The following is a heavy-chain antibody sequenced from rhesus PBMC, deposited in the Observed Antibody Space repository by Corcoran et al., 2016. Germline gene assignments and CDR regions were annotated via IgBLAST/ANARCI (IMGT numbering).Heavy chain of an antibody. Sequence: QVQLQESGPAVVKPSETLSLTCAVSGGSISSSNWWSWIRQSPGKGLEWIGGIYGSGGRTEYNPSLKSRVTISKDTSKNQFSLKLSSVTAADTAVYYCARRYSSGWYYYFDYWGQGVLVTVSS. CDR2: IYGSGGRT. CDR1: GGSISSSNW. CDR3: ARRYSSGWYYYFDY. D-gene: IGHD6-31*01. V-gene: IGHV4-93*01. J-gene: IGHJ4*01.